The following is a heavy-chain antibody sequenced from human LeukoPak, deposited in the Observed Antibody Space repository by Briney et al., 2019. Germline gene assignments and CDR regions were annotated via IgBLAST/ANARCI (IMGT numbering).Heavy chain of an antibody. Sequence: GGSLRLSCAASGFTFSSYGMHWVRQAPGKGLEWVAVIWYDGSNKYYADSVKGRFTISRDNSKNTLYLQMNSLRAEDSAVYYCAKPHSGWYYFDYWGQGTLVTVSS. J-gene: IGHJ4*02. D-gene: IGHD6-19*01. V-gene: IGHV3-33*06. CDR3: AKPHSGWYYFDY. CDR2: IWYDGSNK. CDR1: GFTFSSYG.